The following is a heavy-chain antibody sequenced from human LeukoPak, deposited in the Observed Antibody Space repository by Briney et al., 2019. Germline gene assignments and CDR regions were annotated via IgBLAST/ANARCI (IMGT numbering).Heavy chain of an antibody. D-gene: IGHD2-15*01. CDR1: GGSISSSSYY. V-gene: IGHV4-39*07. CDR3: ARGNGCSGGSCYSSPFAGNWFDP. Sequence: PSETLSLTCAVSGGSISSSSYYWGWIRQPPGKGLEWIGSIYYSGSTYYNPSLKSRVTISVDTSKNQFSLKLSSVTAADTAVYYCARGNGCSGGSCYSSPFAGNWFDPWGQGTLVTVSS. J-gene: IGHJ5*02. CDR2: IYYSGST.